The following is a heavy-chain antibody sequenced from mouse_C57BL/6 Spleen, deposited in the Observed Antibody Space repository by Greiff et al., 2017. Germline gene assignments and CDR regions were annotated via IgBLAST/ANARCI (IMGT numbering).Heavy chain of an antibody. CDR3: AKPITTVVAGGAMDY. CDR1: GFTFSDYG. V-gene: IGHV5-17*01. CDR2: ISSGSSTI. Sequence: EVQGVESGGGLVKPGGSLKLSCAASGFTFSDYGMHWVRQAPEKGLEWVAYISSGSSTIYYADTVKGRFTISRDNATNTLFLQMTSLRSEDTAMYYCAKPITTVVAGGAMDYWGQGTSVTVSS. J-gene: IGHJ4*01. D-gene: IGHD1-1*01.